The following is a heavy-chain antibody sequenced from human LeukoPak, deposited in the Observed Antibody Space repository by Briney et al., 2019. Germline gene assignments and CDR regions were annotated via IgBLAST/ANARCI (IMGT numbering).Heavy chain of an antibody. CDR1: GGSFSGYY. CDR2: INHSGST. V-gene: IGHV4-34*01. CDR3: ARDHYVWGSYRHFDY. Sequence: SETLSLTCAVYGGSFSGYYWSWIRQPPGEGLEWIGEINHSGSTNYNPSLKSRVTISVDTSKNQFSLKLSSVTAADTAVYYCARDHYVWGSYRHFDYWGQGTLVTVSS. D-gene: IGHD3-16*02. J-gene: IGHJ4*02.